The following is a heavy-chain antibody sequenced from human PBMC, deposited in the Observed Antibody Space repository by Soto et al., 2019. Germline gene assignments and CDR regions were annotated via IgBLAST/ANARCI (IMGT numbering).Heavy chain of an antibody. J-gene: IGHJ4*02. D-gene: IGHD2-15*01. Sequence: SETLSLTCTVSGGSMSSHYWTWLRQPPGKGLEWIGYISYSGSTYYNPSLKSRVTISADTSRNQFSLKLSSVIAADTAVYYCGKVLVGATGHTDSDSWGPGTLVTVSS. CDR1: GGSMSSHY. CDR2: ISYSGST. CDR3: GKVLVGATGHTDSDS. V-gene: IGHV4-59*11.